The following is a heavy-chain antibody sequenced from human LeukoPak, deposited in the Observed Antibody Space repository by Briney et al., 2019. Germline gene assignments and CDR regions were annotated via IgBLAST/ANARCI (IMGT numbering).Heavy chain of an antibody. CDR2: INTNTGNP. CDR1: GYSFTTYG. D-gene: IGHD1-26*01. Sequence: PGESLKISCKGSGYSFTTYGISWVRQAPGQGLEWMGWINTNTGNPTYAQGFTGRFVFSLDTSVSTAYLQISSLKAEDTAVYYCARGWKVGATLYWGQGTLVTVSS. J-gene: IGHJ4*02. V-gene: IGHV7-4-1*02. CDR3: ARGWKVGATLY.